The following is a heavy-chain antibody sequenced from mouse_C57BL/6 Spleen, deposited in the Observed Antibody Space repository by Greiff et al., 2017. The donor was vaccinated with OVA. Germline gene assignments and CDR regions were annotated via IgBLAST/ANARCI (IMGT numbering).Heavy chain of an antibody. J-gene: IGHJ4*01. CDR3: ARDRGDYGTPYAMDY. CDR1: GFTFSSYA. D-gene: IGHD1-1*01. Sequence: EVKLVESGGGLVKPGGSLKLSCAASGFTFSSYAMSWVRQTPEKRLEWVATISDGGSYTYYPDNVKGRFTISRDNAKNNLYLQMSHLKSEDTAMYYCARDRGDYGTPYAMDYWGQGTSVTVSS. CDR2: ISDGGSYT. V-gene: IGHV5-4*01.